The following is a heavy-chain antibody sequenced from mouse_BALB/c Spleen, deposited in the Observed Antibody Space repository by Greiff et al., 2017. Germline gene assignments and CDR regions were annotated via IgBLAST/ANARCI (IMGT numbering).Heavy chain of an antibody. CDR1: GFNIKDTY. V-gene: IGHV14-3*02. J-gene: IGHJ3*01. CDR2: IDPANGNT. CDR3: ARRGEWLLMFAY. Sequence: EVKLQQSGAELVKPGASVKLSCTASGFNIKDTYMHWVKQRPEQGLEWIGRIDPANGNTKYDPKFQGKATITADTSSNTAYLQLSSLTSEDTAVYYCARRGEWLLMFAYWGQGTLVTVSA. D-gene: IGHD2-3*01.